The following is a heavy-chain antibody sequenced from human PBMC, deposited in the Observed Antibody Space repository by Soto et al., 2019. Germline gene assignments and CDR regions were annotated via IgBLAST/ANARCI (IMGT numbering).Heavy chain of an antibody. J-gene: IGHJ4*02. CDR2: LSQYSTAI. V-gene: IGHV3-11*04. CDR3: ARGIAVALPYFDY. D-gene: IGHD6-19*01. CDR1: GFTFSDYY. Sequence: GGSLRLSCTASGFTFSDYYMGWVRQAPGKGLEWASYLSQYSTAIHYADSVRGRFTISRDNSENTLYLQMNSLTAEDTAVYYCARGIAVALPYFDYWGQGTLVTVSS.